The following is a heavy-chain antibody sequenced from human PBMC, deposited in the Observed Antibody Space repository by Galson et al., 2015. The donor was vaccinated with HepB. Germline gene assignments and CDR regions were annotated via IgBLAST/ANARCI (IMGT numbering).Heavy chain of an antibody. Sequence: TLSLTCAVYGGSFSGYYWSWIRQPPGKGLEWIGEINHSGSTNYNLSLKSRVTISVDTSKNQFSLKLSSVTAADTAVYYCARRGKQGITMVRGVIPWFDPWGQGTLVTVSS. CDR2: INHSGST. CDR3: ARRGKQGITMVRGVIPWFDP. D-gene: IGHD3-10*01. J-gene: IGHJ5*02. V-gene: IGHV4-34*01. CDR1: GGSFSGYY.